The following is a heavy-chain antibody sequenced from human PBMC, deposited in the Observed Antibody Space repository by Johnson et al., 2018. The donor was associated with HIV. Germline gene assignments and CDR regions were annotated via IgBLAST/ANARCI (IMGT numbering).Heavy chain of an antibody. V-gene: IGHV3-20*04. J-gene: IGHJ3*02. CDR2: IDWNGGSS. D-gene: IGHD6-13*01. Sequence: VQLVESGGALVQSGGSLKLSCTSSGFTFVVYGMSWVRQAPGKGLEWVSGIDWNGGSSGYADSVKGRFSISRDNGKNSLYLQMNSLRAEDTALYYCARGAYSSSWHASDGSDIWGQGTMVTVSS. CDR3: ARGAYSSSWHASDGSDI. CDR1: GFTFVVYG.